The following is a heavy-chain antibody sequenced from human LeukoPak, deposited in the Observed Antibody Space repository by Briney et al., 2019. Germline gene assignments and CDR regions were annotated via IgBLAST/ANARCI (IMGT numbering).Heavy chain of an antibody. CDR2: IKQDGNEK. D-gene: IGHD2-21*02. CDR1: GFTFSSSW. J-gene: IGHJ6*03. CDR3: ARNGAPVVTAITPYYYYMDV. V-gene: IGHV3-7*01. Sequence: PGGSLRLSCAASGFTFSSSWMTWVRQAPGKGLEWVANIKQDGNEKYYVDSVKGRFTVSRDNSKNSLYLQMNSLRAEDTAVYYCARNGAPVVTAITPYYYYMDVWGKGTTVTVSS.